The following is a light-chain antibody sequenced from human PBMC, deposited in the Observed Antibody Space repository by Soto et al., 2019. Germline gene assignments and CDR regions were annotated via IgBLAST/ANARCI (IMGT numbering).Light chain of an antibody. Sequence: QSALTQPRSVSGSPGQSVTISCTGSSSDVGAYNYVSWYQQHPAKAPNLMIYDVSKRPSAVPDRFSGSKSGNTASLTISGLQDEDEGDYYCCSYTNSAYVFGTGTKLTVL. CDR3: CSYTNSAYV. CDR2: DVS. CDR1: SSDVGAYNY. J-gene: IGLJ1*01. V-gene: IGLV2-11*01.